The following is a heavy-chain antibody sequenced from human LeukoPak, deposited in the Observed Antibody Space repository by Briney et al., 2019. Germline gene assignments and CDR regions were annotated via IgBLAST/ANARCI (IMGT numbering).Heavy chain of an antibody. Sequence: ASVKVSCKASGYTFTNNYLHWVRQAPGQGLEWMGMIYPRDGSTSYAQNFQGRVTVTRDTSTTTVHMELRGLRSEDTAVYYYARDQEGFDYWGQGTVVTVSS. J-gene: IGHJ4*02. V-gene: IGHV1-46*01. CDR2: IYPRDGST. CDR3: ARDQEGFDY. CDR1: GYTFTNNY.